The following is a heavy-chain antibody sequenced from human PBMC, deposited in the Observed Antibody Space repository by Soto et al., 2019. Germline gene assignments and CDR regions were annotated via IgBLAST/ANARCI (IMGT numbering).Heavy chain of an antibody. V-gene: IGHV3-30-3*01. Sequence: QVQLVESGGGVVQPGRSLRLSCAASGFTFSSYAMHWVRLAPGKGLEWVAVISYDGSNKYYADSVKGRFTISRDNSKNTLYLQMNSLRAEDTAVYYCARDPLWGTAMVLWYFDLWGRGTLVTDSS. CDR3: ARDPLWGTAMVLWYFDL. CDR2: ISYDGSNK. D-gene: IGHD5-18*01. CDR1: GFTFSSYA. J-gene: IGHJ2*01.